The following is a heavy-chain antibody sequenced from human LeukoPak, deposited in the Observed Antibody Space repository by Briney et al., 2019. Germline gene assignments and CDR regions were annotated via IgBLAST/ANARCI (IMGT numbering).Heavy chain of an antibody. Sequence: SETLSLTCTVSGGSISSSSYYWGWIRQPPGKGLEWIGSIYYSGSTYYNPSLKSRVTISVDTSKNQFALKLSSVTAADTAMYYCARQLYVVVVPAAMAWGYWGQGTLVTVSS. CDR3: ARQLYVVVVPAAMAWGY. J-gene: IGHJ4*02. CDR2: IYYSGST. CDR1: GGSISSSSYY. V-gene: IGHV4-39*01. D-gene: IGHD2-2*01.